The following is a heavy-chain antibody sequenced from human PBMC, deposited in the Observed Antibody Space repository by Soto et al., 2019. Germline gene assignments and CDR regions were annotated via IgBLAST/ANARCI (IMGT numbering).Heavy chain of an antibody. V-gene: IGHV4-31*03. D-gene: IGHD2-15*01. CDR2: IYYSGST. J-gene: IGHJ5*02. CDR3: ARGGGYCSGGSCHGDNWFDP. Sequence: QVQLQESGPGLVKPSQTLSLTCTVSGGSISSGGYYWSWIRQHPGKGLEWIGYIYYSGSTYYNPSLKSRVTISVDTSKNQFSLKLSSVTAADTAVYYCARGGGYCSGGSCHGDNWFDPWGQGTLVTVPS. CDR1: GGSISSGGYY.